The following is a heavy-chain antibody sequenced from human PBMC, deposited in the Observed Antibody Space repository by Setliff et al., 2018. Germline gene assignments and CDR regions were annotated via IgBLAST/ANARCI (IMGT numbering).Heavy chain of an antibody. V-gene: IGHV3-7*01. J-gene: IGHJ4*02. CDR3: ARDRRRYSSGWSLFDY. CDR2: IKQDGSEK. Sequence: GGSLRLSCAASGFTFSSYWMSWVRQAPGKGLEWVANIKQDGSEKYYVDSVKGRFTISRDNAKNSLYLQMNSLRPEDTAVYYCARDRRRYSSGWSLFDYWGQGTLVTVSS. D-gene: IGHD6-19*01. CDR1: GFTFSSYW.